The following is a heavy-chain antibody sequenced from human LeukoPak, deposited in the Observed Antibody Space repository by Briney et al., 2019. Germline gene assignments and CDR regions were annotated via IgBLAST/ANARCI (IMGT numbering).Heavy chain of an antibody. CDR2: IKQDGGEK. D-gene: IGHD3-10*01. Sequence: GGSLRLSCAASGFTFSTYWMSWVRQAPGKGLEWVANIKQDGGEKYYVDSVKGRFTISRDNPKNSLYLQMNTLRPEDTAVYYCARDRVLWFGDLSGMDVWGQGTTVTVSS. CDR3: ARDRVLWFGDLSGMDV. J-gene: IGHJ6*02. V-gene: IGHV3-7*01. CDR1: GFTFSTYW.